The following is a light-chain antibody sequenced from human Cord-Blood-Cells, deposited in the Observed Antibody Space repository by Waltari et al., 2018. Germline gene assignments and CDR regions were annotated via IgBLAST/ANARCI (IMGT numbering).Light chain of an antibody. V-gene: IGKV4-1*01. J-gene: IGKJ2*01. Sequence: DIVMTQSADSLAVSLGERATINCKSSQSVLYSSNNKNYLAWYQQKPGQPPKLLIYWASTRESGVPDRFSGSGSGTDFTLKISRVEAEDVGVYYCMQALQTPYTFGQGTKLEIK. CDR3: MQALQTPYT. CDR2: WAS. CDR1: QSVLYSSNNKNY.